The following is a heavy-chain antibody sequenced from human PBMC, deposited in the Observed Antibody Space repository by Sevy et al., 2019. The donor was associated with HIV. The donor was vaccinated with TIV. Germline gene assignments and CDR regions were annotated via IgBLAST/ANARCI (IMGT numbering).Heavy chain of an antibody. D-gene: IGHD1-7*01. CDR2: LYYSGST. CDR1: GGSISISTYY. CDR3: ARLREGRELGGNWFDP. Sequence: SETLSLTCTVSGGSISISTYYWGWIRQPPGKGLEWIGSLYYSGSTYYNPSLKSRVSISVDTSKNQFSLKLSSVTATDTAVYYCARLREGRELGGNWFDPWGQGTLVTVSS. V-gene: IGHV4-39*01. J-gene: IGHJ5*02.